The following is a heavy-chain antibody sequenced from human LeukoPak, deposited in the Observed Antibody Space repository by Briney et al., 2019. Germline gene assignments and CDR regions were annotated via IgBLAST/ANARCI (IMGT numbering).Heavy chain of an antibody. Sequence: ASVKVSCKTSGDTFTSYTVSWVRQAPGQGLEWMGGIIPIFATANYARKFQGRVTITTDGSTSTVYMELSSLRSDDTAAYYCARDRSFSSPDAFDIWGQGTMVTVSS. CDR2: IIPIFATA. J-gene: IGHJ3*02. D-gene: IGHD6-6*01. V-gene: IGHV1-69*05. CDR1: GDTFTSYT. CDR3: ARDRSFSSPDAFDI.